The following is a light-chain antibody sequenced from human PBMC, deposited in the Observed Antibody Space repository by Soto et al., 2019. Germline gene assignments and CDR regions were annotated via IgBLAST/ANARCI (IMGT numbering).Light chain of an antibody. Sequence: IRLRQSPRSLAASGGGVVTSSCRASEDINLFLNWYQQQPGRAPQVLIYAASRLQRGVPSRFSASGSETYFTLTIRSLHPEDFATYYCQQSFTTPRTFGQGTKVDNK. CDR1: EDINLF. CDR2: AAS. J-gene: IGKJ1*01. V-gene: IGKV1-39*01. CDR3: QQSFTTPRT.